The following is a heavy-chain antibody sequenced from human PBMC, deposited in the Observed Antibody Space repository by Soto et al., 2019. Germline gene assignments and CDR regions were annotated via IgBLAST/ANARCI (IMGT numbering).Heavy chain of an antibody. CDR1: GFTFSSYG. CDR3: ARDRVGYCSSTSCYAGDYYYGMDV. CDR2: IWYDGSNK. D-gene: IGHD2-2*01. V-gene: IGHV3-33*01. Sequence: QVQLVESGGGVVQPGRSLRLSCAASGFTFSSYGMHWVRQAPGKGLEWVAVIWYDGSNKYYADSVKGRFTISRDNSKNTRYLQMNSLRAEDTAVYYCARDRVGYCSSTSCYAGDYYYGMDVWGQGTTVTVSS. J-gene: IGHJ6*02.